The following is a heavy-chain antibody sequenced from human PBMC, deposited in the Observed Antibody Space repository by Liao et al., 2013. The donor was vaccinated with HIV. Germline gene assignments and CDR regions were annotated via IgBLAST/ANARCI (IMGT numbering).Heavy chain of an antibody. CDR2: IDHSGSS. J-gene: IGHJ5*02. D-gene: IGHD1-26*01. CDR3: ARGYDSGXYLNWDGENWFDP. CDR1: GGSISSYY. V-gene: IGHV4-59*12. Sequence: QVQLQESGPGLVKPSETLSLTCTVSGGSISSYYWSWIRQPPGKGLEWIGEIDHSGSSNYNPSLKSRVTISVDTSKNQFSLRLSSVTAADTAVYYCARGYDSGXYLNWDGENWFDPWGQGTLVTVSS.